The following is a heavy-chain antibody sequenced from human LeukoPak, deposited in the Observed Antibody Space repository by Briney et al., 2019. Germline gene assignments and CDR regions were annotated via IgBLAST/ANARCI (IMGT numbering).Heavy chain of an antibody. CDR3: ARDRLQRGYGSGSYYVY. J-gene: IGHJ4*02. CDR1: GFTFTSYA. Sequence: IPGGSLRLSCAASGFTFTSYAMHWVRQAPGQRLEWMGWINAGNGNTKYSQKFQGRVTITRDTSASTAYMELSSLRSEDTAVYYCARDRLQRGYGSGSYYVYWGQGTLVTVSS. V-gene: IGHV1-3*01. CDR2: INAGNGNT. D-gene: IGHD3-10*01.